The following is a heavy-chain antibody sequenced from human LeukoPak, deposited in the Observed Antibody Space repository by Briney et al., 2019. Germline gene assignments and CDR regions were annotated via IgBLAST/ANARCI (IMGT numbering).Heavy chain of an antibody. CDR1: GFTVSSNY. D-gene: IGHD2-2*01. CDR3: ARDADCYALDY. V-gene: IGHV3-66*02. Sequence: PGGSLRLSCAASGFTVSSNYMSWVRQAPGKGLEWVSVIYSGGSTYYADSVKGRFTISRDNSKNTLYLQMNSLRAEDTAVYYCARDADCYALDYWGQGTLVTVSS. J-gene: IGHJ4*02. CDR2: IYSGGST.